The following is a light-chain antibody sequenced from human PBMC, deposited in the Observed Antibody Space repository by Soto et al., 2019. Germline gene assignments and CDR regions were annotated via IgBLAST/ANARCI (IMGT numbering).Light chain of an antibody. CDR3: QSYDSSLSGSGV. J-gene: IGLJ1*01. CDR2: GNS. Sequence: QSVLKQPPSVSGAPGQRVTISCTGSSSNIGAGYDVHWYQQLPGTAPKLLIYGNSNRPSGVPDRFSGSKPGTSASLAITGLQAEDEADYYCQSYDSSLSGSGVFGTGTKVTVL. V-gene: IGLV1-40*01. CDR1: SSNIGAGYD.